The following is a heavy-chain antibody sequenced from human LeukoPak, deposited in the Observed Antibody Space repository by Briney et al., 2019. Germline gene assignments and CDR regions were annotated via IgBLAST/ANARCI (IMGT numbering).Heavy chain of an antibody. CDR2: ISAYNGNT. D-gene: IGHD3-3*01. V-gene: IGHV1-18*01. Sequence: ASVKVSCKASGYTFISYGISWVRQAPGQGLEWMGWISAYNGNTNYAQKLQGRVTMTTDTSTSTAYMELRSLRSDDTAVYYCARDHDFWSGYGRSNWFDPWGQGTLVTVSS. CDR1: GYTFISYG. CDR3: ARDHDFWSGYGRSNWFDP. J-gene: IGHJ5*02.